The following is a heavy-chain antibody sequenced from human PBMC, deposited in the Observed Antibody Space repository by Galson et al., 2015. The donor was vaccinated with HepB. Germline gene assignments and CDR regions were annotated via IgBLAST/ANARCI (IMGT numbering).Heavy chain of an antibody. J-gene: IGHJ4*02. D-gene: IGHD5-12*01. Sequence: LRLSCAASGFMFSGHWMNWVRQAPGKGLEWVANIKEDGSIKYYVDSVTGRFTISRDNARSLLYLQMNGLRAEDTAVYFCARNRGYETFDYWGQGALVTVSS. CDR1: GFMFSGHW. CDR3: ARNRGYETFDY. V-gene: IGHV3-7*03. CDR2: IKEDGSIK.